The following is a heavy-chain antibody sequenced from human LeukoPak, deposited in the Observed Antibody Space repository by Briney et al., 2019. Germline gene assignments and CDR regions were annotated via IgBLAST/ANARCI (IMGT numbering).Heavy chain of an antibody. D-gene: IGHD3-3*01. Sequence: ASVKVSCKVSVYTLTELSMHGVRQAPGKGLEGMGGFDPEDGETLYAQKFQGRVTMTEDTSTDTAYMELSSLRSEDTAVYYCATGSNYDFWSGYAYWGQGTLVTVSS. CDR2: FDPEDGET. CDR3: ATGSNYDFWSGYAY. V-gene: IGHV1-24*01. CDR1: VYTLTELS. J-gene: IGHJ4*02.